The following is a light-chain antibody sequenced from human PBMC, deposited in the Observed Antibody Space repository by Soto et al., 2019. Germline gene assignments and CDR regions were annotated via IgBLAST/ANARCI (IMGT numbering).Light chain of an antibody. CDR2: DAS. V-gene: IGKV3-11*01. CDR1: QSVSSY. J-gene: IGKJ5*01. Sequence: VRFTQSPTPLSLSPGERATLSCRASQSVSSYLAWYQQKPGQAPRLLIYDASNMATGVPARFSGSGSGTDFTLTISSLEPEDFAVYYCQQRSNWPTTFGQGTRLEIK. CDR3: QQRSNWPTT.